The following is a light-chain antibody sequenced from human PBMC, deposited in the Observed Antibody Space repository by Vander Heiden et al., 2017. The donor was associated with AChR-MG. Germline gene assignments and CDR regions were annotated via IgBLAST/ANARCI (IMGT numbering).Light chain of an antibody. J-gene: IGKJ5*01. Sequence: EDVLTHPPGTLSLSPGERATLSCRASQSVSSSYLAWYQQQPGQAPRHLIYGASSRATGIPDRLSGSGSGTDFTLTISRLEPEDFAVYYCQQYGSSHSITFGQGTRLEIK. V-gene: IGKV3-20*01. CDR3: QQYGSSHSIT. CDR2: GAS. CDR1: QSVSSSY.